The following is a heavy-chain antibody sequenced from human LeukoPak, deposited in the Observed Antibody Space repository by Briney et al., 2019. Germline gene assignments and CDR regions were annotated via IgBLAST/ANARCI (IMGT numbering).Heavy chain of an antibody. CDR2: IGTSSTTI. Sequence: PGGSLRLSCAASGFTFSSYTMNWVRQPPGKGLEWVSNIGTSSTTIYYADSVKGRFTISRDNAKNSQYLQMNSLRADDTAVYYCARFAAGGSYYYYMDVWGKGTTVTVSS. V-gene: IGHV3-48*01. CDR1: GFTFSSYT. J-gene: IGHJ6*03. D-gene: IGHD6-25*01. CDR3: ARFAAGGSYYYYMDV.